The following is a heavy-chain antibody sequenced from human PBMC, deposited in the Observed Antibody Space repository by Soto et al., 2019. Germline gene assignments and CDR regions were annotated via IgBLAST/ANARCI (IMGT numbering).Heavy chain of an antibody. Sequence: ASVKVSCKASGYTFTSYGISCVRQAPGQGHEWMGWISAYNGNTNYAQKLQGRVTMTTDTSTSTAYMELRSLRSDDTAVYYCARVYVDLLATLPQHCYFMSVWGRGSTVTVSS. V-gene: IGHV1-18*01. D-gene: IGHD5-12*01. CDR2: ISAYNGNT. J-gene: IGHJ6*03. CDR3: ARVYVDLLATLPQHCYFMSV. CDR1: GYTFTSYG.